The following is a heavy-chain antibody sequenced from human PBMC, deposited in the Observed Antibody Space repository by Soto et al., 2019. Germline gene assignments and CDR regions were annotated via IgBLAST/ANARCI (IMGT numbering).Heavy chain of an antibody. CDR2: IKSKTDGGTT. D-gene: IGHD2-2*01. CDR3: TTHSPSIVVVPAAMSSYYYYYMDV. CDR1: GFTFSNAW. V-gene: IGHV3-15*01. Sequence: GGPLRLSCAASGFTFSNAWMSWVRQAPGKGLEWVGRIKSKTDGGTTDYAAPVKGRFTISRDDSKNTLYLQMNSLKTEDTAVYYCTTHSPSIVVVPAAMSSYYYYYMDVWGKGTTVTVSS. J-gene: IGHJ6*03.